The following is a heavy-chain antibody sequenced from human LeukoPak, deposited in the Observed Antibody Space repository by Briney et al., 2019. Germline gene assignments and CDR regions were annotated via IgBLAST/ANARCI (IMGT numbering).Heavy chain of an antibody. V-gene: IGHV3-30-3*01. CDR3: ARDFRDYRDYVAYFDS. D-gene: IGHD4-17*01. J-gene: IGHJ4*02. CDR2: ILYDGTSQ. CDR1: GFTFSTYA. Sequence: GGSLRLSCAASGFTFSTYAMHWVRRAPGKGLEWVAVILYDGTSQYYADSVKGRFTISRDNSRNTLYLQMNSLKVEDTAVYYCARDFRDYRDYVAYFDSWGQGTLVTVSS.